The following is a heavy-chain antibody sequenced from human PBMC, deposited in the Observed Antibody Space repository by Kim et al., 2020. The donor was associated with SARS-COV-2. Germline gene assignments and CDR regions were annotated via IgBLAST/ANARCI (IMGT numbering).Heavy chain of an antibody. J-gene: IGHJ2*01. CDR1: GFTFSSYS. Sequence: GGSLRLSCAASGFTFSSYSMNWVRQAPGKGLEWVSSISSSSSYIYYADSVKGRFTISRDNAKNSLYLQMNSLRAEDTAVYYCARESVDFWSGYLNWYFDLGGRGPLVTVS. D-gene: IGHD3-3*01. CDR3: ARESVDFWSGYLNWYFDL. V-gene: IGHV3-21*01. CDR2: ISSSSSYI.